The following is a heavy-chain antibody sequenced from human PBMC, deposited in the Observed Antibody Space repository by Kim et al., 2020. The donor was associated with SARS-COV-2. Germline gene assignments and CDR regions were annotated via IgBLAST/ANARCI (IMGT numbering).Heavy chain of an antibody. V-gene: IGHV4-39*01. Sequence: SETLSLTCTVSGGSISSSSYYWGWIRQPPGKGLELIGSIYYSGSTYYNPSLKSRVTISVDTSKNQFSLKLSSVTAADTAVYYCARQVEEGIQLWLLWYFDLWGRGTLVTVSS. CDR3: ARQVEEGIQLWLLWYFDL. CDR2: IYYSGST. D-gene: IGHD5-18*01. CDR1: GGSISSSSYY. J-gene: IGHJ2*01.